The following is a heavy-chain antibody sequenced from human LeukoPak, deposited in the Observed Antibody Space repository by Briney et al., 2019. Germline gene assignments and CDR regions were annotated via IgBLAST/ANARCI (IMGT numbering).Heavy chain of an antibody. CDR2: IYSGGST. J-gene: IGHJ4*02. CDR3: ARDMGRAWYGPPDY. D-gene: IGHD6-13*01. CDR1: GFTVSSNY. Sequence: PGGSLRLSCAASGFTVSSNYMSWVRQAPGKGLEWVSVIYSGGSTYYADSVKGRFTISRDNSKNTLYLQMNSLRAEDTAVYFCARDMGRAWYGPPDYWGQGTLVTVSS. V-gene: IGHV3-53*01.